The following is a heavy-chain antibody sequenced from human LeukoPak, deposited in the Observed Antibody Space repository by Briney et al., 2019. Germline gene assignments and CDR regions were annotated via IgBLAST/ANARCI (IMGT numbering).Heavy chain of an antibody. CDR3: ARDPGGYSSGGELDV. J-gene: IGHJ6*04. Sequence: PGGSLRLSCAASGFTFSSYWMSWVRQAPGKGLEWVANIKQDGSEKYYVDSVKGRFTISRDNAKTSLYLQMNSLRAEDMAVYYCARDPGGYSSGGELDVWGKGTTVTVSS. V-gene: IGHV3-7*01. D-gene: IGHD6-19*01. CDR2: IKQDGSEK. CDR1: GFTFSSYW.